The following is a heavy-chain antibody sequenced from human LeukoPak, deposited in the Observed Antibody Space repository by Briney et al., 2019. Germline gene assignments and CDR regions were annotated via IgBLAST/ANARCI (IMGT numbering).Heavy chain of an antibody. D-gene: IGHD3-22*01. V-gene: IGHV4-39*01. CDR2: IYYSGST. J-gene: IGHJ4*02. CDR1: GGSISSSSYY. Sequence: SETLSLTCTVSGGSISSSSYYWGWIRQPPGKGLEWIGSIYYSGSTYYNPSLKSRVTISVDTSKNQFSLKLSSVTAADTAVYYCARGDYYDSSGYYRGRIDYWGQGTLVTVSS. CDR3: ARGDYYDSSGYYRGRIDY.